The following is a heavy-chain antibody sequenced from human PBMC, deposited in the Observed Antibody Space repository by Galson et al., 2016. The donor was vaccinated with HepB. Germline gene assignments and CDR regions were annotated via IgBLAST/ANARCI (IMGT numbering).Heavy chain of an antibody. CDR1: GGTFSSYA. D-gene: IGHD1-26*01. Sequence: SVKVSCKASGGTFSSYALSWVRQAPGQGLEWMGRIIPIFRTTNYAQKFQGRVSITADESTSTAYMELSSLRSEDTAMYYCARPQREGGNYYSFDYWGQGTLVTVSS. V-gene: IGHV1-69*13. J-gene: IGHJ4*02. CDR3: ARPQREGGNYYSFDY. CDR2: IIPIFRTT.